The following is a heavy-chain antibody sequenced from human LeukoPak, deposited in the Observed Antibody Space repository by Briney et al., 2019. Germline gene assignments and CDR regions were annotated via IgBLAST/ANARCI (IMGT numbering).Heavy chain of an antibody. J-gene: IGHJ4*02. V-gene: IGHV4-39*01. Sequence: PSETLSLTCIVSGGSIATGSYYWGWIRQPPGKGLEWIGSIYFTGRTYYTPSLKSRVTISVDTSKNQFSLKLSSVTAADTAVYYCARQDCSSNSCYGIDYWGQGTLVTVSS. CDR2: IYFTGRT. CDR1: GGSIATGSYY. CDR3: ARQDCSSNSCYGIDY. D-gene: IGHD2-2*01.